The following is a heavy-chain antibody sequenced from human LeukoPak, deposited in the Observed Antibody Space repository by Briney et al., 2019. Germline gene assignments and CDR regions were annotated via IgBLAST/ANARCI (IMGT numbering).Heavy chain of an antibody. Sequence: GGSLRLSCAASRFIFDNYGMHWVRQAPGKGLEWVAVISYDGSNKYYADSVKGRFTISRDNSKNTLYLQMNSLRAEDTAVYYCAKELYYYDSSGYYPDYWGQGTLVTVSS. CDR2: ISYDGSNK. CDR3: AKELYYYDSSGYYPDY. V-gene: IGHV3-30*18. D-gene: IGHD3-22*01. J-gene: IGHJ4*02. CDR1: RFIFDNYG.